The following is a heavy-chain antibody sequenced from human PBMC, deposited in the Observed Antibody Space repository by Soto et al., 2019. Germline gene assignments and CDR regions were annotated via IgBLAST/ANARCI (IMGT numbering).Heavy chain of an antibody. D-gene: IGHD6-19*01. Sequence: PGESLKISCKGSGYSFTNYWIGWVRQMPGKGLEWMGTIYPGDSDTRYSPSFQGQVTISAGKSLSTAYLQWSSLKASDTAMYYCARRAVAGKGKDAFDIWGQGTMVTVSS. CDR1: GYSFTNYW. CDR3: ARRAVAGKGKDAFDI. V-gene: IGHV5-51*01. CDR2: IYPGDSDT. J-gene: IGHJ3*02.